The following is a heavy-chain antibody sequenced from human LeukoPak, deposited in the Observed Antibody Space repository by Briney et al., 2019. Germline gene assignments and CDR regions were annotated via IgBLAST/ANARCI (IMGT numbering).Heavy chain of an antibody. CDR3: ARSCRILDIVATIRARLGGNGFDI. CDR1: GYSISSGYY. J-gene: IGHJ3*02. Sequence: SETPSLTCTVSGYSISSGYYWGWIRQPPGKGLEWIGSIYHSGSTYYNPSLKSRVTISVDTSKNQFSLKLSSVTAADKAVYYCARSCRILDIVATIRARLGGNGFDIWGQGTMVTVSS. V-gene: IGHV4-38-2*02. D-gene: IGHD5-12*01. CDR2: IYHSGST.